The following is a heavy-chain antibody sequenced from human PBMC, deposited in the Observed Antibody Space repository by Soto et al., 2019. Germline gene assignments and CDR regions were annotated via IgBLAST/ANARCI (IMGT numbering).Heavy chain of an antibody. CDR1: GGSISSYY. V-gene: IGHV4-59*08. CDR3: ARQLPTDIVVVVAATRPFFDP. Sequence: SETLSLTCTVSGGSISSYYWSWIRQPPGKGLEWIGYIYYSGSTNYNPSLKSRVTISVDTSKNQFSLKLSSVTAADTAVYYCARQLPTDIVVVVAATRPFFDPWGQGTLVTVSS. D-gene: IGHD2-15*01. J-gene: IGHJ5*02. CDR2: IYYSGST.